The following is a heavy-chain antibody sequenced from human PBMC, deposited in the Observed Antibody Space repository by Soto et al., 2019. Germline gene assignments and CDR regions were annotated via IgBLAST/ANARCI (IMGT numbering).Heavy chain of an antibody. D-gene: IGHD2-15*01. CDR2: MNPNNANT. CDR3: VRGPRIAASTLDS. Sequence: QVQLVQSGAEVKKPGASVKVSCKASGYTFTTYDIHWVRQAPGQGLEWMGWMNPNNANTRFAQKFQGRVTLTRDTSITTAYMDLSSLRSDDTAVYYCVRGPRIAASTLDSWGQGTLVTVSS. J-gene: IGHJ4*02. CDR1: GYTFTTYD. V-gene: IGHV1-8*01.